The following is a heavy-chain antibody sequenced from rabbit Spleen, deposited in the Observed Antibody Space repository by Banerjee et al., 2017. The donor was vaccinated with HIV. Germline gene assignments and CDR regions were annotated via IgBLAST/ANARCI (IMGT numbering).Heavy chain of an antibody. CDR2: INIVTYKA. Sequence: QEQLEESGGDLVQPEGSLTLTCTASGFSFSDRDVMCWVRQAPGKGLEWIACINIVTYKAVYATWAKGRFTISRTSSTTVTLQMTSLTVADTATYFCARDTGSSFSSYGMDLWGQGTLVTVS. D-gene: IGHD8-1*01. CDR1: GFSFSDRDV. CDR3: ARDTGSSFSSYGMDL. J-gene: IGHJ6*01. V-gene: IGHV1S45*01.